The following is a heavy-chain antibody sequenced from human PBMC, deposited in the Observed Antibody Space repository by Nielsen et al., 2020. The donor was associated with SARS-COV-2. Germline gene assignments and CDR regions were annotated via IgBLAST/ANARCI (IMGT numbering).Heavy chain of an antibody. J-gene: IGHJ1*01. Sequence: GGSLRLSCAASAFTFSTHTMNWVRQAAGKGLEWVSSNNSSNNYISYADSLKGRFTISRDNAKNSLYLQMNSLRAEDTAVYYCARVGSSGWIQHWGQGTLVTVSS. D-gene: IGHD6-19*01. CDR1: AFTFSTHT. CDR2: NNSSNNYI. V-gene: IGHV3-21*01. CDR3: ARVGSSGWIQH.